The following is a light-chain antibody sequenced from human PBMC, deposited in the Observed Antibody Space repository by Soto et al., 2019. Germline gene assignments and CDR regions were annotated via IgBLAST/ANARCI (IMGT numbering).Light chain of an antibody. CDR3: KQDSKWSLT. V-gene: IGKV3-15*01. Sequence: EIAMTQSRDTLSVSPGDRATLSCRASQGVGSDLAWYQQKAGQSPRLLIYGASTRAAETPARFSGSGSETGSALTISSLQSEDSAVFHGKQDSKWSLTYGGGTKLDIK. J-gene: IGKJ4*02. CDR1: QGVGSD. CDR2: GAS.